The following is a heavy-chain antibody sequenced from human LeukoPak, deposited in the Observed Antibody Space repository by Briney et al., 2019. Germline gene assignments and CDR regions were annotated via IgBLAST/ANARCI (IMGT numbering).Heavy chain of an antibody. CDR3: ANGVDSSPVHHFDY. J-gene: IGHJ4*02. CDR2: ISGSGGST. D-gene: IGHD6-13*01. V-gene: IGHV3-23*01. CDR1: GFTFSNYA. Sequence: GGSLRLSCAASGFTFSNYAMSWVRQAPGKGLEWVSAISGSGGSTDYADSVKGRFTISRENSKNTLYLQMNSLRAEDTAVYYCANGVDSSPVHHFDYWGQGTLVTVSS.